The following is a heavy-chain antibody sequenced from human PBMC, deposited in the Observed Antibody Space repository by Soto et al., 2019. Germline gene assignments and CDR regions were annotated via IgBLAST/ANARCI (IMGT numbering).Heavy chain of an antibody. CDR1: GFSLSNARMG. V-gene: IGHV2-26*01. Sequence: QVTLKESGPVLVKPTETLTLTCTVSGFSLSNARMGVSWIRQPPGKALEWLAHIFSTDEKSYSTSLKSRLTSSKDTSKSQVVLTRTNMDPVDTATYYCARIQLCLGCNWFDPWGQGTLVTVSS. CDR2: IFSTDEK. D-gene: IGHD3-10*02. CDR3: ARIQLCLGCNWFDP. J-gene: IGHJ5*02.